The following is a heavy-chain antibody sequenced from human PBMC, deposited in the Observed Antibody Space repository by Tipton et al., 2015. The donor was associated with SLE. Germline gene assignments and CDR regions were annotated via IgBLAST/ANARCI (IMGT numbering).Heavy chain of an antibody. CDR2: IYYRGST. CDR3: ARLGVVVTAVDY. Sequence: TLSLTCSVSGGPISSSSYYRGWIRQRPGKGLEWIGSIYYRGSTYDNPSPQSRVTISADTSKNQFSLKLGSVTAADTAVYCCARLGVVVTAVDYWGQGTLVTVSS. CDR1: GGPISSSSYY. D-gene: IGHD2-21*02. J-gene: IGHJ4*02. V-gene: IGHV4-39*01.